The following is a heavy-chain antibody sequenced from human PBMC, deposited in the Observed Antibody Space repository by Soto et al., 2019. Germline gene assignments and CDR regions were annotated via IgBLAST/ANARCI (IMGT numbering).Heavy chain of an antibody. D-gene: IGHD3-22*01. V-gene: IGHV4-31*03. Sequence: SETLSLTCTVSGGSISSGGYYWSWIRQHPGKGLEWIGYIYYSGSTCYNPSLKSRVTISVDTSKNQFSLKLSSVTAADTAVYYCARDGNYYDSSGYYLERCWFDPWGQGTLVTVS. CDR2: IYYSGST. CDR1: GGSISSGGYY. CDR3: ARDGNYYDSSGYYLERCWFDP. J-gene: IGHJ5*02.